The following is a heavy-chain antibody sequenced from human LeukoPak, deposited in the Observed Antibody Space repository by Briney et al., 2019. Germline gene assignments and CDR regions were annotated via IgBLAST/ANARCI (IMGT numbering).Heavy chain of an antibody. Sequence: GGSLRLSCAASGFTFSSYSMNWVRQAPGKGLEWVSSISSSGGSTYYADSVKGRFTISRDNSKNTLYLQMNSLRAEDTAVYYCAKVGRDYYDSSGYYCNYWGQGALVTVSS. D-gene: IGHD3-22*01. CDR3: AKVGRDYYDSSGYYCNY. J-gene: IGHJ4*02. V-gene: IGHV3-23*01. CDR1: GFTFSSYS. CDR2: ISSSGGST.